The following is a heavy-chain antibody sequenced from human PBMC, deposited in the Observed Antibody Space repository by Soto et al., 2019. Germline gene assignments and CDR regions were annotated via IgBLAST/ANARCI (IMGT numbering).Heavy chain of an antibody. Sequence: GGSLRLSCAASGFTFSSYSMNWVRQAPGKGLEWVAVISYDGSNKYYADSVKGRFAISRDNSKNTLYLQMNSLRAEDTAVYYCANTPEHIVVAWAFDYWGQGTLVTVSS. D-gene: IGHD2-21*01. J-gene: IGHJ4*02. V-gene: IGHV3-30*18. CDR1: GFTFSSYS. CDR2: ISYDGSNK. CDR3: ANTPEHIVVAWAFDY.